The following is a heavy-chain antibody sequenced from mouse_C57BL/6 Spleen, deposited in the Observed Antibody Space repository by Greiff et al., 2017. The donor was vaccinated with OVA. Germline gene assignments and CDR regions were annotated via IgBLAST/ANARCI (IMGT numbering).Heavy chain of an antibody. V-gene: IGHV3-6*01. CDR3: ARDPTMITRYAMDY. J-gene: IGHJ4*01. D-gene: IGHD2-4*01. CDR2: ISYDGSN. CDR1: GYSITSGYY. Sequence: DVKLQESGPGLVKPSQSLSLTCSVTGYSITSGYYWNWIRQFPGNKLEWMGYISYDGSNNYNPSLKNRISITRDTSKNQFFLKLNSVTTEDTATYYCARDPTMITRYAMDYWGQGTSVTVSS.